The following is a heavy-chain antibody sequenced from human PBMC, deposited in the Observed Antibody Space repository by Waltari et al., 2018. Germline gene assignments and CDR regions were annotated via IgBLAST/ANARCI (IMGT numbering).Heavy chain of an antibody. CDR3: ARTAGYCSGGSCYDY. V-gene: IGHV4-61*09. CDR2: LYTSGST. D-gene: IGHD2-15*01. J-gene: IGHJ4*02. Sequence: QVQLQESGPGLVKPSQTLSLTCTVSGGSISSGSYDWSWIRQPAGKGLEWIGYLYTSGSTNYNPSLKSRVTISVDTSKNQFSLKLSSVTAADTAVYYCARTAGYCSGGSCYDYWGQGTLVTVSS. CDR1: GGSISSGSYD.